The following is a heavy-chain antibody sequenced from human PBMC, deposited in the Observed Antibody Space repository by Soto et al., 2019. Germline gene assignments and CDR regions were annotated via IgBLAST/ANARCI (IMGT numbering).Heavy chain of an antibody. D-gene: IGHD3-22*01. CDR3: ARGGDYYDSSGYLYY. Sequence: SETLSLTCTVSGGSISSYYWSWIRQPPGKGLEWIGYIYYSGSTNYNPSLKSRVTISVDTSKNQFSLKLSSVTAADTAVYYCARGGDYYDSSGYLYYWGQGTLVTVSS. V-gene: IGHV4-59*01. CDR1: GGSISSYY. CDR2: IYYSGST. J-gene: IGHJ4*02.